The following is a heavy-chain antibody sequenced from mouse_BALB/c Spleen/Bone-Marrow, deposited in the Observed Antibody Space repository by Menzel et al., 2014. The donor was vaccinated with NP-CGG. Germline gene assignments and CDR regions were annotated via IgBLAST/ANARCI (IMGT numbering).Heavy chain of an antibody. CDR1: GFTFTDYY. Sequence: EVKLVESGGGLVQPGGSLRLSCATSGFTFTDYYTSWVRQTPGKALEWLGFIRNKANGYTADYSVSVKGRFTISRDNSQNILYLQMNTLRAEDSATYYCARDENYDIYWYFDVWGAGTTVTLSS. CDR2: IRNKANGYTA. J-gene: IGHJ1*01. V-gene: IGHV7-3*02. CDR3: ARDENYDIYWYFDV. D-gene: IGHD1-1*01.